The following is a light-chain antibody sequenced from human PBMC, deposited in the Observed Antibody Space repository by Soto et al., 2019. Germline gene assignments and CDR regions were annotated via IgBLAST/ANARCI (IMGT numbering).Light chain of an antibody. CDR2: DAS. CDR1: QSISSW. CDR3: QKYNSYWT. Sequence: DIQMTQSPATLSASVGDRVTITCRASQSISSWLAWYQQKPGQAPKLLIYDASSLESGVPSRFSGSGSGTEFTLTIRSLQPDDVATYYCQKYNSYWTFGQGTKVEIK. J-gene: IGKJ1*01. V-gene: IGKV1-5*01.